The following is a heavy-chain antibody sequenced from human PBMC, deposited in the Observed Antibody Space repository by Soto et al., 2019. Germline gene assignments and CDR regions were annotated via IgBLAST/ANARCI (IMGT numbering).Heavy chain of an antibody. D-gene: IGHD2-2*01. Sequence: EVQLLESGGGSVQPGGSLRLSCAASGFTFSSYAMNWVRQTPGKGLEWVSCISGSGGSIYYADSVKGRFAISRDNSKNTLFLQMNSLRAEDTAVYYCAKDEGAVVPGIIAYWGQGTLVTVSS. CDR2: ISGSGGSI. CDR3: AKDEGAVVPGIIAY. CDR1: GFTFSSYA. J-gene: IGHJ4*02. V-gene: IGHV3-23*01.